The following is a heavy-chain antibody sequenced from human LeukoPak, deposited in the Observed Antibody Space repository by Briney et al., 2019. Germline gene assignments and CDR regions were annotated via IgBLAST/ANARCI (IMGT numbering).Heavy chain of an antibody. J-gene: IGHJ5*02. CDR1: GGSISSYY. CDR3: ARVGRVAAAGRGRGNWFDP. CDR2: IYTSGST. Sequence: PSETLSLTCTVSGGSISSYYWSWIRQPAGKGLEWIGRIYTSGSTNYNPSLKRRVTMSVDTSKNQFSLKLSSVTAADTAVYYCARVGRVAAAGRGRGNWFDPWGQGTLVTVSS. V-gene: IGHV4-4*07. D-gene: IGHD6-13*01.